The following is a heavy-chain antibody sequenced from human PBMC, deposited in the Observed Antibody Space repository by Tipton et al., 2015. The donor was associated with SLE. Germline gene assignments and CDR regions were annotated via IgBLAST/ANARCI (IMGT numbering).Heavy chain of an antibody. CDR1: GDSINSPNYY. D-gene: IGHD3-16*01. Sequence: TLSLTCPVSGDSINSPNYYWAWIRQTPGRRLEWIGHIYYGGTTNYNPSLRSRVTISIDTSRTKFSLQLSSVTAADTAVYYCARDLWGTQATEYWGQGTLVTVSS. V-gene: IGHV4-61*05. J-gene: IGHJ4*02. CDR3: ARDLWGTQATEY. CDR2: IYYGGTT.